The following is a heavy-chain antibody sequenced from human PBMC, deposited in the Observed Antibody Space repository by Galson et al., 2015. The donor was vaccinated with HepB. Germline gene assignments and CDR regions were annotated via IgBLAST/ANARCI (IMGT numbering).Heavy chain of an antibody. CDR2: IWYDGSNK. V-gene: IGHV3-33*01. J-gene: IGHJ4*02. CDR3: ARHESGWSVGN. Sequence: SLRLSCAASGFIFSNYGMHWVRQAPGKGLEWVALIWYDGSNKYYADSVKGRFTISRDNSKNTLYLQMNSLRAEDTALYYCARHESGWSVGNWGQGTLVTVSS. CDR1: GFIFSNYG. D-gene: IGHD1-26*01.